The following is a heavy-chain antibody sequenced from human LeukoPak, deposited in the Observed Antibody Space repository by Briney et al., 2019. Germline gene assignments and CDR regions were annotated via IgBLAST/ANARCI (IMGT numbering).Heavy chain of an antibody. J-gene: IGHJ5*02. CDR2: VNGSNGNT. CDR1: GFTFSSYA. V-gene: IGHV3-23*01. CDR3: VRESPVAAVGRSWFDP. D-gene: IGHD6-13*01. Sequence: GGSLRLSCAASGFTFSSYAMSWVRQAPGEGLEWVSTVNGSNGNTHYADSVKGRFTISRDNTKNTMYLQMNSLKAEDTAVYYCVRESPVAAVGRSWFDPWGQGTLVTVSS.